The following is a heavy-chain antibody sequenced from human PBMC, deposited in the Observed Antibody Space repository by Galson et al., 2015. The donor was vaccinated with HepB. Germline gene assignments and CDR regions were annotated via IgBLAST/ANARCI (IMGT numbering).Heavy chain of an antibody. CDR3: ARDDAILLSFGEGYQSYGMDV. Sequence: SVKVSCKASGFTFTNYGIHWVRQAPGQRLEWMGWINGGSGNTKYSQKFQDRVTITRDPFASTAYMEVTSLKSEDTAVYYCARDDAILLSFGEGYQSYGMDVWGRGTTVTVSS. CDR1: GFTFTNYG. CDR2: INGGSGNT. J-gene: IGHJ6*02. V-gene: IGHV1-3*01. D-gene: IGHD3-10*01.